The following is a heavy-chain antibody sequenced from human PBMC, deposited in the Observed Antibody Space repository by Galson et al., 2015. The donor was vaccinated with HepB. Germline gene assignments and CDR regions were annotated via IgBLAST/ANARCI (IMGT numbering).Heavy chain of an antibody. Sequence: SVKVSCKASGYTFTGYYMHWVRQAPGQGLEWKGWINPNSGGTNYAQKFQGWVTMTRDTSISTAYMELSRLRSDDTAVYYCARVLSEGLAVAGTTGDAFDIWGQGTMVTVSS. CDR3: ARVLSEGLAVAGTTGDAFDI. CDR1: GYTFTGYY. D-gene: IGHD6-19*01. CDR2: INPNSGGT. V-gene: IGHV1-2*04. J-gene: IGHJ3*02.